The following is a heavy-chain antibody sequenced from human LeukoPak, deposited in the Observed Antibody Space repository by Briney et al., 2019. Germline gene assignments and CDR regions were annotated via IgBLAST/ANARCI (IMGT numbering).Heavy chain of an antibody. CDR1: GFTFSSYA. Sequence: GGSLRLSCAASGFTFSSYAMSWVRQAPGKGLEWVSGISWNSGSIGYADSVKGRFTISRDNAKNSLYLQMNSLRAEDTALYYCAKDIGSGWPNDAFDIWGQGTMVTVSS. J-gene: IGHJ3*02. CDR2: ISWNSGSI. CDR3: AKDIGSGWPNDAFDI. V-gene: IGHV3-9*01. D-gene: IGHD6-19*01.